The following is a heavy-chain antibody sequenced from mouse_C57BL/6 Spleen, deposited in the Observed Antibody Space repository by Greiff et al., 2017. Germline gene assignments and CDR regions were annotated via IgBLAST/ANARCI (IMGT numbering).Heavy chain of an antibody. D-gene: IGHD2-3*01. CDR2: IYPSDSET. Sequence: QVQLQQPGAELVRPGSSVKLSCKASGYTFTSYWMDWVKQRPGQGLEWIGNIYPSDSETHYNQKFKDKATLTVDKSSSTAYMQLSSLTSADSAVYYCARKGDGYYLDYWGQGTTLTVSS. J-gene: IGHJ2*01. CDR1: GYTFTSYW. V-gene: IGHV1-61*01. CDR3: ARKGDGYYLDY.